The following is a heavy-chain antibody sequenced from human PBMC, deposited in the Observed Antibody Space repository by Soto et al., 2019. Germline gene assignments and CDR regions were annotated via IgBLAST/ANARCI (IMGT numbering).Heavy chain of an antibody. CDR1: GGTFSSYA. CDR3: VSGSGYCSSTSCYVDAFDI. V-gene: IGHV1-69*13. Sequence: ASVKVSCKASGGTFSSYAISWVRQAPGQGLEWMGGIIPIFGTANYAQKFQGRVTITADESTSTAYMELSSLRSEDTAVYYCVSGSGYCSSTSCYVDAFDIWGHGTMVTVSS. CDR2: IIPIFGTA. J-gene: IGHJ3*02. D-gene: IGHD2-2*01.